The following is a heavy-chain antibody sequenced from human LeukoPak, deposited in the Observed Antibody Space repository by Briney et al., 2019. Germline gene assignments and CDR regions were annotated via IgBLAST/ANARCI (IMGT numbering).Heavy chain of an antibody. CDR2: IWYDGSNK. CDR3: ARFLYSSGLDY. CDR1: GFTFSSYG. Sequence: GGSLRLSCAGSGFTFSSYGMHWVRQAPGKGLEWVAVIWYDGSNKYYADSVKGRFTISRDNSKNTLSLQMNSLRAEDTAVYYCARFLYSSGLDYWGQGTLVAVSS. J-gene: IGHJ4*02. D-gene: IGHD6-19*01. V-gene: IGHV3-33*08.